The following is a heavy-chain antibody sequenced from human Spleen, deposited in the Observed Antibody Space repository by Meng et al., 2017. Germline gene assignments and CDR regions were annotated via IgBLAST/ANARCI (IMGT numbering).Heavy chain of an antibody. CDR1: GGSISGGNYY. Sequence: SETLSLTCTVSGGSISGGNYYLSWIRQHPGKGLEWIGYISYTGITYHNPSLKSRLTISVDTSKNRFPLKLNSVTAADTAVYYCARDYVSGDRSYGMDVWGPGTTVTVSS. D-gene: IGHD3-3*01. V-gene: IGHV4-31*03. CDR3: ARDYVSGDRSYGMDV. J-gene: IGHJ6*02. CDR2: ISYTGIT.